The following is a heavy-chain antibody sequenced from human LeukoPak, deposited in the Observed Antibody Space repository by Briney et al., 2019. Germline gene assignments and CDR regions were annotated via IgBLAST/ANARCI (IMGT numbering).Heavy chain of an antibody. CDR3: ARADCSSSTCYLRRSWFDP. V-gene: IGHV3-21*01. CDR1: GFTLSNYD. J-gene: IGHJ5*02. CDR2: ISTSSRYI. Sequence: PGGSLRLFCAASGFTLSNYDMNWVRQAPGKGLEWCSSISTSSRYIYYKDSVRGRFTISRDDAKNSLYLEMNSLRAEDTAVYYCARADCSSSTCYLRRSWFDPWGQGTLVTVSS. D-gene: IGHD2-2*01.